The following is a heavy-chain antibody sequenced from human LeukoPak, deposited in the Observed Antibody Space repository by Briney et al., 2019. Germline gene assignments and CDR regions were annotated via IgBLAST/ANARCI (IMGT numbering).Heavy chain of an antibody. CDR3: ARRYCGSSGCSPDDY. Sequence: GGSLRLSCAASGFTFDDYAMHWVRQAPGKGLEYVSAISSSGGSTYYANSVKGRFTISRDNSKNTLYLQMGSLRAEDMAVYYCARRYCGSSGCSPDDYWGQGTLVTVSS. V-gene: IGHV3-64*01. D-gene: IGHD2-15*01. CDR1: GFTFDDYA. CDR2: ISSSGGST. J-gene: IGHJ4*02.